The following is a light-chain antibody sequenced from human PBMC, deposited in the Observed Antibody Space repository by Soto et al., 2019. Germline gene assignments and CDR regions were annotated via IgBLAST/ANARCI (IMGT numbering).Light chain of an antibody. CDR2: GAS. CDR1: QSVSSSY. Sequence: VVFTQSPGTLSLSPGERATLSCRASQSVSSSYLAWYQQKPGQAPRVLIYGASTRATGIPARFSGSGSGTEFTLTISSLQSEDFAVYYCQHYNNWPRTFGGGTKVAI. CDR3: QHYNNWPRT. J-gene: IGKJ4*01. V-gene: IGKV3-15*01.